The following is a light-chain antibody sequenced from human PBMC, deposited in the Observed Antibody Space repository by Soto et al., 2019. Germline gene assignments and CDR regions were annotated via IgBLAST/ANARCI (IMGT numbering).Light chain of an antibody. Sequence: MTMTQSPATLSVSPGERVTLSCRTSHSVNSHVAWYQQKPGQAPRLLLYGASTRVTGIPVRFSGSGFGTEFTLTISSLQSEDLAVYYCQQYKNWPLFGQGTRLEI. CDR1: HSVNSH. CDR2: GAS. CDR3: QQYKNWPL. V-gene: IGKV3-15*01. J-gene: IGKJ5*01.